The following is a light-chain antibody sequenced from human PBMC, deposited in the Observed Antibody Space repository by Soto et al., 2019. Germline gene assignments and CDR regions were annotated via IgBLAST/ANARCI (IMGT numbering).Light chain of an antibody. J-gene: IGKJ1*01. CDR3: KQYSSYWT. Sequence: EIQMTQSPSTMSASVVAKVNITCRASQSISSWLAWYQQKPGKSPKFLIYDASNLESGVPSRFSGSGSGTEFTLTISSLQPDDFATYYCKQYSSYWTFGKGNKVAIK. CDR2: DAS. V-gene: IGKV1-5*01. CDR1: QSISSW.